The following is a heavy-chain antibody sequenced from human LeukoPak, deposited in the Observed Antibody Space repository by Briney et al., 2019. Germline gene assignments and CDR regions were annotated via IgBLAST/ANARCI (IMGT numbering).Heavy chain of an antibody. CDR3: AKDYLDIAVAGNWDY. Sequence: PGGSLRLSCAASGFTFSSYAMSWVRQAPGKGLEWVSAISGSGGSTYYADSVKGRFTISRDNSKNTLYLQMNNLRAEDTAVYYCAKDYLDIAVAGNWDYWGQGTLVTVSS. CDR1: GFTFSSYA. V-gene: IGHV3-23*01. D-gene: IGHD6-19*01. CDR2: ISGSGGST. J-gene: IGHJ4*02.